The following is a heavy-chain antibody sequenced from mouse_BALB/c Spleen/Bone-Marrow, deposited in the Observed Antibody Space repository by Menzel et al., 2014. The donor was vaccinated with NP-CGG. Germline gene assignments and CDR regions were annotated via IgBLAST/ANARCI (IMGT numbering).Heavy chain of an antibody. CDR3: ARVLRPHYYAMDY. J-gene: IGHJ4*01. CDR2: ISDGGSYT. D-gene: IGHD1-2*01. Sequence: DVMLVESGGGLVKPGGSLKLSCAASGFTFSDYYMYWVRQTPEKRLEWVATISDGGSYTYYPDSVKGRFTISRDNTKNNLCLQMSSLKSEDTAMYYCARVLRPHYYAMDYWGQGTSVTVSS. CDR1: GFTFSDYY. V-gene: IGHV5-4*02.